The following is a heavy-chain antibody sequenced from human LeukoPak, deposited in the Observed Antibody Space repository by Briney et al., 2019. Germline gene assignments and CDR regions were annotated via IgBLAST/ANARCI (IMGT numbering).Heavy chain of an antibody. Sequence: ASVTVSFTASGYTFIGYYIHWVRQAPGQGLEWMGQINPNSGGTTYAQKFQGRVTMTRDTSISTAYMELSRLRSDDTAVYYCARDSIWQPFYYGMDVWGQGTTVTVSS. CDR1: GYTFIGYY. D-gene: IGHD3-9*01. V-gene: IGHV1-2*06. CDR3: ARDSIWQPFYYGMDV. CDR2: INPNSGGT. J-gene: IGHJ6*02.